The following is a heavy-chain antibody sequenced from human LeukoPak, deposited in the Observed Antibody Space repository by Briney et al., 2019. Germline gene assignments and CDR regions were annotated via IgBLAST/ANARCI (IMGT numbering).Heavy chain of an antibody. J-gene: IGHJ4*02. Sequence: GGSLRLSCAASGFTFSSYAMSWVRQAPGKGLEWVSAISGSGGSTYYADSVKGRFTISRDNSKNTLYLQMNSLRAEDTAVYYCAKAGLGGVILYYFDYWGQGTLVTVSS. CDR3: AKAGLGGVILYYFDY. V-gene: IGHV3-23*01. CDR1: GFTFSSYA. D-gene: IGHD3-16*01. CDR2: ISGSGGST.